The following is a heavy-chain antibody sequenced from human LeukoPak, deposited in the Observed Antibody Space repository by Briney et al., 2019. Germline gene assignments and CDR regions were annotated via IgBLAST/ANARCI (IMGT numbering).Heavy chain of an antibody. Sequence: ASVKVSCKASGYTFTGYYMHWVRQAPGQGLEWMGWINPNSGGTNYAQKFQGRVTMTRDTSISTAYMELSRLRSDDTAVYYCARDWGRTDIVVVPAAITFDYWGQGTRVTVSS. D-gene: IGHD2-2*02. CDR1: GYTFTGYY. J-gene: IGHJ4*02. CDR2: INPNSGGT. CDR3: ARDWGRTDIVVVPAAITFDY. V-gene: IGHV1-2*02.